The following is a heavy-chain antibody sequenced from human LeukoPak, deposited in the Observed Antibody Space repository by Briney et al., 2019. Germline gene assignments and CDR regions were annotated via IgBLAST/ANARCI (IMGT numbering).Heavy chain of an antibody. CDR2: IIPIFGTA. Sequence: GASVKVSCKASGYTFTSYAISWVRQAPGQGLEWMGGIIPIFGTANYAQKFQGRVTITADESTSTAYMELSSLRSEDTAVYYCARDPYDSGSWKRLFDPWGQGTLVTVSS. D-gene: IGHD1-26*01. CDR3: ARDPYDSGSWKRLFDP. V-gene: IGHV1-69*13. J-gene: IGHJ5*02. CDR1: GYTFTSYA.